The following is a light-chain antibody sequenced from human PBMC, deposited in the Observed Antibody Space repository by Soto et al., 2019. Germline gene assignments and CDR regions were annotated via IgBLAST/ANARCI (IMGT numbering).Light chain of an antibody. CDR3: QSYDSGLSGPDV. CDR1: SSNIGAGYD. V-gene: IGLV1-40*01. J-gene: IGLJ1*01. CDR2: GNS. Sequence: QSALTQPPSVSGAPGQRVTISCTGSSSNIGAGYDVHWYQQLPGTAPKLLIYGNSNRPSGVPDRFSGSKSGTSASLTITGLQAEDEADYYCQSYDSGLSGPDVFGTGTKVTV.